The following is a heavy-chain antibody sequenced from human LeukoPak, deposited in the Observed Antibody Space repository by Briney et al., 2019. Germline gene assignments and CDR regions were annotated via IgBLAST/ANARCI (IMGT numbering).Heavy chain of an antibody. CDR3: AKVGVRGCSSSTCFIY. CDR2: IGGSGDTT. D-gene: IGHD2-2*01. Sequence: GGSLRLSCAASGFTFRNYALSWVRQAPGKGLEWVSAIGGSGDTTYYADSVKGRFTISRDNSKNTLYLQMNSLRPDDTAVYYRAKVGVRGCSSSTCFIYWGQGTLVTVSS. CDR1: GFTFRNYA. J-gene: IGHJ4*02. V-gene: IGHV3-23*01.